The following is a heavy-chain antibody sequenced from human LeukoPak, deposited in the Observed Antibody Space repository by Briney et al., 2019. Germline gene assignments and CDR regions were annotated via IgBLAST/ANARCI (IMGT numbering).Heavy chain of an antibody. Sequence: SETLSLTCAAYGGSFSGYYWSWIRQPPGKGLEWIGEINHSGSTNYNPSLKSRVTMSVDTSKNQFSLKLSSVTAADTAVYYCARIPPGSGSYYADYWGQGTLVTVSS. D-gene: IGHD3-10*01. CDR1: GGSFSGYY. CDR3: ARIPPGSGSYYADY. J-gene: IGHJ4*02. CDR2: INHSGST. V-gene: IGHV4-34*01.